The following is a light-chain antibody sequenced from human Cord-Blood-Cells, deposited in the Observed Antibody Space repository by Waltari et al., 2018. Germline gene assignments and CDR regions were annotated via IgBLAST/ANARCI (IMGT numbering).Light chain of an antibody. J-gene: IGLJ2*01. Sequence: QSALNQPASVSGSPGHSITFSCPGNSSAVCGYHAASWYQQHPGKAPKLMIYDVSNRPSGVSNRFSGSKSGNTASLTISGLQAEDEADYYCSSYTSSSTLVFGGGTKLTGL. V-gene: IGLV2-14*01. CDR3: SSYTSSSTLV. CDR2: DVS. CDR1: SSAVCGYHA.